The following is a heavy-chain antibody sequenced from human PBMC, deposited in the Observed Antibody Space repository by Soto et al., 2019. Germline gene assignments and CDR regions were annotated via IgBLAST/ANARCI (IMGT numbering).Heavy chain of an antibody. V-gene: IGHV5-51*01. J-gene: IGHJ6*02. CDR3: ARNILELPYYYYYGMDV. D-gene: IGHD1-7*01. CDR1: GYSFTSYW. Sequence: GESLKISCKGSGYSFTSYWIGWVRQMPGKGLEWMGIIYPGDSDTRYSPSLQGQVTISADKSISTAYLQWSSLKASDTAMYYCARNILELPYYYYYGMDVWGQGTTVTVSS. CDR2: IYPGDSDT.